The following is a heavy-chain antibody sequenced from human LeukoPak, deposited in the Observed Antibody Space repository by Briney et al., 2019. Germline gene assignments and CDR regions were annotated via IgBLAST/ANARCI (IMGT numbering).Heavy chain of an antibody. Sequence: SETLSLTCAVYGGSFSGYYWSWIRQPPGKGLEWIGEINHSGSTNYNPSLKSRVTISVDTSKNQFSLKLSSVTAADTAVYYCAGAPYYYDSSGYFWGQGTLVTVSS. CDR2: INHSGST. D-gene: IGHD3-22*01. J-gene: IGHJ4*02. CDR1: GGSFSGYY. V-gene: IGHV4-34*01. CDR3: AGAPYYYDSSGYF.